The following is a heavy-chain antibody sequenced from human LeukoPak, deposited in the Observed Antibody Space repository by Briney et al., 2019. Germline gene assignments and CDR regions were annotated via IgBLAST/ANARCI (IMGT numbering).Heavy chain of an antibody. CDR3: ARARGGYDFDY. J-gene: IGHJ4*02. V-gene: IGHV3-30-3*01. CDR2: ISYDGSNK. Sequence: GGSLRLSCTASGFTFSSYAMHWVRQAPGKGLEWVAVISYDGSNKYYADSVKGRFTISRDNAKNSLYLQLNSLRAEDTAVYYCARARGGYDFDYWGQGTLVTVSS. CDR1: GFTFSSYA. D-gene: IGHD5-12*01.